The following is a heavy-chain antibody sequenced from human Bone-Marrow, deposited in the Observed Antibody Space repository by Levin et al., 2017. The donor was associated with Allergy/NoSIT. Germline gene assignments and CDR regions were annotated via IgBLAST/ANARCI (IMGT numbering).Heavy chain of an antibody. CDR1: GGSTSGYY. CDR2: VYYSGST. V-gene: IGHV4-59*01. D-gene: IGHD2-2*02. J-gene: IGHJ3*02. CDR3: ARVGCSSATCYRRNAFDI. Sequence: KPSETLSLTCTVSGGSTSGYYWSWIRQPPGKGLEWIGYVYYSGSTNYNPSLNSRVTISVDTSKNQFSLRLSSVTAADTAVYYCARVGCSSATCYRRNAFDIWGQGTMVTVSS.